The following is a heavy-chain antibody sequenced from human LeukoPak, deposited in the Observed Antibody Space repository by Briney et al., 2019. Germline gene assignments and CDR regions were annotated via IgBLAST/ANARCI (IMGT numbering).Heavy chain of an antibody. CDR1: GITFSSHA. V-gene: IGHV3-23*01. CDR3: AKGGAATMRDGYNYYYYYMEV. D-gene: IGHD5-24*01. Sequence: GGSLRLSCAASGITFSSHALSWVRQALGKGREWVSHICGSGGHTYYGDSVKGRFTISRDNSTNRLYLQMNSLRPEDTAVYYCAKGGAATMRDGYNYYYYYMEVWGRGTTVTVSS. CDR2: ICGSGGHT. J-gene: IGHJ6*03.